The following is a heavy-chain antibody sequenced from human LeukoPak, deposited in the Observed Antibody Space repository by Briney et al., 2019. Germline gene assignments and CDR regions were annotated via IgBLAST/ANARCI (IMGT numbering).Heavy chain of an antibody. CDR2: ISAYNGNT. CDR1: GYTFTSYG. Sequence: ASVKVSCKASGYTFTSYGISWVRQAPGQGLEWMGWISAYNGNTNYAQKLQGRVTMTTDTSTSTAYMELRSLRSDDTAVYYCARDAHYSGYDLFDYWGQGTLVTVSS. J-gene: IGHJ4*02. V-gene: IGHV1-18*01. D-gene: IGHD5-12*01. CDR3: ARDAHYSGYDLFDY.